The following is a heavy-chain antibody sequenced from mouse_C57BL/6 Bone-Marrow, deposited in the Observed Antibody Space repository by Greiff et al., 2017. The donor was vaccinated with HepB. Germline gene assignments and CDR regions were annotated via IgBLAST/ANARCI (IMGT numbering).Heavy chain of an antibody. CDR3: GRGPYDPFAY. J-gene: IGHJ3*01. CDR2: INPNNGGT. D-gene: IGHD2-3*01. V-gene: IGHV1-18*01. CDR1: GYTFTDYN. Sequence: VQLQQSGPELVKPGASVKIPCKASGYTFTDYNMDWVKQSHGKSLEWIGDINPNNGGTIYNQKFKGKATLTVDKSSSTAYMELRSLTSEDTAVYYCGRGPYDPFAYWGQGTLVTVSA.